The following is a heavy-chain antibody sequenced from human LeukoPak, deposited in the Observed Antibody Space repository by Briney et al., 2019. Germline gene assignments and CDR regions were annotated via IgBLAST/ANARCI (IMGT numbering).Heavy chain of an antibody. CDR2: ISGSGGST. Sequence: GGSLRLFCAVSGFIFSSYAMSWVRQAPGKGLEWVSAISGSGGSTYYADSVKGRFTISRDNSKNTLYLQMNSLRAEDTAVYYCAKKVERLGWYGDYFDYWGQGTLVTVSS. J-gene: IGHJ4*02. CDR3: AKKVERLGWYGDYFDY. D-gene: IGHD6-19*01. CDR1: GFIFSSYA. V-gene: IGHV3-23*01.